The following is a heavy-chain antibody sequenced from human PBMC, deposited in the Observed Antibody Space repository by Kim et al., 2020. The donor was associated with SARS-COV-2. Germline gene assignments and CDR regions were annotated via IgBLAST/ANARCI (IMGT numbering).Heavy chain of an antibody. CDR1: GFAFSAYA. CDR2: IGGHGTDT. Sequence: GGSLRLSCAASGFAFSAYAMNWVRQAPGRGLEWVSAIGGHGTDTYYADSVRGRFTISRDNSRFTLYLQMNTLTAEDTAIYYCAKKVLPFANRPPIFDYWG. V-gene: IGHV3-23*05. D-gene: IGHD7-27*01. J-gene: IGHJ4*01. CDR3: AKKVLPFANRPPIFDY.